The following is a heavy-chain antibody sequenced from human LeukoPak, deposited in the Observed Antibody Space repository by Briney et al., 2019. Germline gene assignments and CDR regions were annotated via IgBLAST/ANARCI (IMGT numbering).Heavy chain of an antibody. CDR3: ARHDYGDYLADY. CDR1: GGSIRSGDHY. V-gene: IGHV4-30-4*01. J-gene: IGHJ4*02. Sequence: PSQTLSLTCTVSGGSIRSGDHYWSWIRQSPGKGLEWIGCIYYNGSTYYNPSLKSRVTISVDRSKNQFSLKLSSVTAADTAVYYCARHDYGDYLADYWGQGTLVTVSS. CDR2: IYYNGST. D-gene: IGHD4-17*01.